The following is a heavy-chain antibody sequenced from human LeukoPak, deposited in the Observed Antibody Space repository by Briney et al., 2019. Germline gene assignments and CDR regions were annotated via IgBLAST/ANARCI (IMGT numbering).Heavy chain of an antibody. CDR1: GYTSTDYY. V-gene: IGHV1-69-2*01. Sequence: AASVKVSCXVSGYTSTDYYMHWVQQAPGKGLEWMGLVDPEDGETIYAEKFQGRVTITADTSTDTAYMELSSLRSEDTAVYYCATRGYSGYDVDYWGQGTLVTVSS. CDR2: VDPEDGET. D-gene: IGHD5-12*01. CDR3: ATRGYSGYDVDY. J-gene: IGHJ4*02.